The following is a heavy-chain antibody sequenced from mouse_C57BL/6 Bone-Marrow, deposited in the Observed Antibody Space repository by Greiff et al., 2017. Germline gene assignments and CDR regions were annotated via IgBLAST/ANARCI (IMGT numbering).Heavy chain of an antibody. CDR2: IDPETGGT. V-gene: IGHV1-15*01. CDR1: GYTFTDYE. CDR3: TLNWDEGDY. Sequence: VQLQQSGAELVRPGASVTLSCKASGYTFTDYEMHWVKQTPVHGLEWIGTIDPETGGTAYTQKFKGKAILTADKSSSTAYMELRSLTSEDSAVYYCTLNWDEGDYWGQGTTLTVSS. J-gene: IGHJ2*01. D-gene: IGHD4-1*02.